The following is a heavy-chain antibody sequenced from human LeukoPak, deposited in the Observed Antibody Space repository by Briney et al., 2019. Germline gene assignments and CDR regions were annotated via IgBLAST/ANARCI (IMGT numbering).Heavy chain of an antibody. CDR2: INHSGGT. Sequence: SETLSLTCAVYGGSFSGYCWSWIRQPPGKGLEWIGEINHSGGTNYNPSLKSRVTISVDTSKNQFSLKLSSVTAADTAVYYCARGTRRMLNRDAFDIWGQGTMVTVSS. CDR1: GGSFSGYC. CDR3: ARGTRRMLNRDAFDI. D-gene: IGHD2-8*01. V-gene: IGHV4-34*01. J-gene: IGHJ3*02.